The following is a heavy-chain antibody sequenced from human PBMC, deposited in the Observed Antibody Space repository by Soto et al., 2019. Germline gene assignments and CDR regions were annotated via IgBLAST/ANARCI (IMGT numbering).Heavy chain of an antibody. D-gene: IGHD1-7*01. CDR3: ARTPETRDWLDP. CDR1: GASVSSYY. V-gene: IGHV4-59*02. Sequence: QVQLQQSGPGLVRPSETLSLSCSVSGASVSSYYWSWVRQPPGKGLEWIGYIYYIGAYNYNPSLTSRVTISVDTSKTQLSLKLTSVTAADTAVYYCARTPETRDWLDPWGQGTMVTVSS. CDR2: IYYIGAY. J-gene: IGHJ5*02.